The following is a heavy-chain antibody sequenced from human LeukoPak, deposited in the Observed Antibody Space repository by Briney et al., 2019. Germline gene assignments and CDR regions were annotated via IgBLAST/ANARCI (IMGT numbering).Heavy chain of an antibody. Sequence: ATVKVSCKASGYTFTSYGISWVRQAPGQGLEWMGWISAYNGNTNYAQKLQGRVTMTTDTSTSTAYMELRSLRSDDTAVYYCARDNHYYGSGSDDAFDIWGQGTMVT. V-gene: IGHV1-18*01. CDR2: ISAYNGNT. J-gene: IGHJ3*02. D-gene: IGHD3-10*01. CDR1: GYTFTSYG. CDR3: ARDNHYYGSGSDDAFDI.